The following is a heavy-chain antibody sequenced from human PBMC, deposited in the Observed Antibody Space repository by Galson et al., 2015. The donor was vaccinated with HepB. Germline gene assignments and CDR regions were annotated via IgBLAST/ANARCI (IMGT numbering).Heavy chain of an antibody. J-gene: IGHJ4*02. Sequence: SVKVSCKASGYTFTSYAMHWVRQAPGQRLEWMGWINAGNGNTKYSQKFQGRVTITRDTSASTAYMELSSLRSEDTAVYYCARDGVLLWFGELNSPSRQFDYWGQGTLVTVSS. V-gene: IGHV1-3*01. CDR1: GYTFTSYA. CDR3: ARDGVLLWFGELNSPSRQFDY. CDR2: INAGNGNT. D-gene: IGHD3-10*01.